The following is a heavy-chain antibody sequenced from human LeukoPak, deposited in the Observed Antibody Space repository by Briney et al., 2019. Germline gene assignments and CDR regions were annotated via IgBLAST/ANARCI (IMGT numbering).Heavy chain of an antibody. CDR2: INPSGGRT. Sequence: GASVKVSCKASGYTFTRYYMHWVRQAPGQGLEWMGIINPSGGRTSYAQKFQGRVTMTRDMSTSTVYMELSSLRSEDTAVYYCAGAGYYASGSHYNSDYWGQGTLVTVSS. D-gene: IGHD3-10*01. CDR3: AGAGYYASGSHYNSDY. CDR1: GYTFTRYY. J-gene: IGHJ4*02. V-gene: IGHV1-46*03.